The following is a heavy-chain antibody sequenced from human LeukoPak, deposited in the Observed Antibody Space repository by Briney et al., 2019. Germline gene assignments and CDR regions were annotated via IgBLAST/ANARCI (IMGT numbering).Heavy chain of an antibody. V-gene: IGHV5-51*01. CDR2: IYPGDSDT. CDR1: GYSFTSSW. J-gene: IGHJ4*02. Sequence: GESLKISCKGSGYSFTSSWIAWVRQVPGTGLEWMGIIYPGDSDTRYSPSFQGQVTISADKSISTAYLQWSSLKASDTAMYYCARRGYDSSGNFDYWGQGTLVTVSS. CDR3: ARRGYDSSGNFDY. D-gene: IGHD3-22*01.